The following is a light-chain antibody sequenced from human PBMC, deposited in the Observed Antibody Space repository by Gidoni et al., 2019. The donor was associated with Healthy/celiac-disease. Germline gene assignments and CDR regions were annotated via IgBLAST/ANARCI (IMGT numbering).Light chain of an antibody. CDR2: GAS. CDR1: QSVSSSY. V-gene: IGKV3-20*01. CDR3: QQYGSSPAT. Sequence: EIVLTQSPGTLSLSPGERATLSCRASQSVSSSYLAWYQQKLGQAPRLLIYGASSSATGIPDRFSGSGSGTDFTLTISRLEPEDFVVYHCQQYGSSPATFGQGTKVEIK. J-gene: IGKJ1*01.